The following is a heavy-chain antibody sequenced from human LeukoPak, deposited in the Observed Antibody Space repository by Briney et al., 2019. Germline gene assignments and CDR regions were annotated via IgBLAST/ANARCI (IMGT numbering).Heavy chain of an antibody. CDR2: IYYSGST. CDR1: GGSISSGDYY. J-gene: IGHJ3*02. Sequence: SETLSLTCTVSGGSISSGDYYWSWIRQPPGKGLEWIGYIYYSGSTYYNPSLKSRVTISVDTSKNQFSLELSSVTAADTAVYYCARSIGCDSSGCDAFDIWGQGTMVTVSP. CDR3: ARSIGCDSSGCDAFDI. D-gene: IGHD3-22*01. V-gene: IGHV4-30-4*01.